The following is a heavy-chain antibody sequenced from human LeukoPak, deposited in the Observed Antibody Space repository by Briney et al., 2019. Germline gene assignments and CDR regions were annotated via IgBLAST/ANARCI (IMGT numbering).Heavy chain of an antibody. CDR2: ISSSGSTI. D-gene: IGHD3-10*01. V-gene: IGHV3-48*03. J-gene: IGHJ4*02. CDR1: GFTFSSYE. Sequence: GGSLRLSCTASGFTFSSYEMNWVRQAPGKGLEWVSYISSSGSTIYYADSVKGRFTISRDNAKNSLYLQMNSLRAEDTAVYYCARVRGKLLWFGELSRWGQGTLVTVSS. CDR3: ARVRGKLLWFGELSR.